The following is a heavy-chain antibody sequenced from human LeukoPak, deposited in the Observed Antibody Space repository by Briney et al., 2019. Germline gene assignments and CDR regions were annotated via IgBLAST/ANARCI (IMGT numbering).Heavy chain of an antibody. J-gene: IGHJ4*02. V-gene: IGHV3-53*01. D-gene: IGHD6-13*01. CDR3: ALAGYRSSGPGV. CDR2: IYSDGRT. CDR1: GLSDSSNY. Sequence: VGSLRLSCAGSGLSDSSNYMTWVRQAPGKGLAWVSVIYSDGRTYYADSVKGRFTISRDNSKNTVYLQMNSLRAEDTALYYCALAGYRSSGPGVWGQGTLVTVSS.